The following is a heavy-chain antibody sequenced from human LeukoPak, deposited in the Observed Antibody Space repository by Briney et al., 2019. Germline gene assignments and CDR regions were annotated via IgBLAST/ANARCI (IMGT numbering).Heavy chain of an antibody. CDR3: ATGIAVAGKDY. Sequence: GGSLRLSCAASGFTVSSNYMSWVRQAPGKGLEWVSVIYSGGSAYYADSVKGRFTISRDNSKNTPYLQMNSLRAEDTAVYYCATGIAVAGKDYWGQGTLVTVSS. CDR2: IYSGGSA. D-gene: IGHD6-19*01. J-gene: IGHJ4*02. CDR1: GFTVSSNY. V-gene: IGHV3-53*01.